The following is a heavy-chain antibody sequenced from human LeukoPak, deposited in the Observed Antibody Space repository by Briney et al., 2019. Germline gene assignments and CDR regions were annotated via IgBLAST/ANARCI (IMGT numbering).Heavy chain of an antibody. D-gene: IGHD6-19*01. CDR3: ARDPGGSGLAFDY. Sequence: ASVTVSCTASGYTFTSYGISWVRQAPGQGLEWMGIINPSGGSTSYAQKFQGRVTMTRDTSTSTVYMELSSLRSEDTAVYYCARDPGGSGLAFDYWGQGTLVTVSS. V-gene: IGHV1-46*01. CDR2: INPSGGST. CDR1: GYTFTSYG. J-gene: IGHJ4*02.